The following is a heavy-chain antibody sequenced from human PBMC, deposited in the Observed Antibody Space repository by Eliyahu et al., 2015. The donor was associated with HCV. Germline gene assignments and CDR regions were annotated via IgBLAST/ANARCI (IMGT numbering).Heavy chain of an antibody. V-gene: IGHV4-59*01. D-gene: IGHD6-19*01. Sequence: QVQLQESGPGLVKPSETLSLTCTVSGXSXTSYYWSWIRQPPGKGLEWIGYPHYSGSPNYNPSLKXRVTISVDTSKNQFSLNLASVTAADTAVYYCASGGGGIAVAGTGGWFDPWGQGTLVTVSS. CDR1: GXSXTSYY. J-gene: IGHJ5*02. CDR3: ASGGGGIAVAGTGGWFDP. CDR2: PHYSGSP.